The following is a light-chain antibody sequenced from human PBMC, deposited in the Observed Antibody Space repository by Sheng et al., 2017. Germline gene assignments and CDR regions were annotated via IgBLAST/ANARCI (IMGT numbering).Light chain of an antibody. CDR1: QGIRND. V-gene: IGKV1-5*03. CDR3: QKYESSWT. Sequence: DIQMTQSPSSLSASVGDRVTITCRASQGIRNDLGWYQQKPGKVPNVLIYKASYLESGVPSRFSGSGSGTEFSLTISSLQPDDIATYYCQKYESSWTFGQGTKVEIK. J-gene: IGKJ1*01. CDR2: KAS.